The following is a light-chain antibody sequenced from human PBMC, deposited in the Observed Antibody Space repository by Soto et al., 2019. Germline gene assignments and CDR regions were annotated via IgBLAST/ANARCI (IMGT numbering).Light chain of an antibody. CDR1: SSDVGGYNY. V-gene: IGLV2-14*01. CDR2: DVS. Sequence: QSALTQPASVSGSPGQSITISCTGTSSDVGGYNYVSWYQQHPGKAPKLMIYDVSNRPSGVSNRFSGSKSGNTASLTISGRQAEDEADYYCSSYTRGSTLLVFGGGTKVTVL. CDR3: SSYTRGSTLLV. J-gene: IGLJ2*01.